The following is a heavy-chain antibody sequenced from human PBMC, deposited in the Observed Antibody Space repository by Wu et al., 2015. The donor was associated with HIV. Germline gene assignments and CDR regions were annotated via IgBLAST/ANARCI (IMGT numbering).Heavy chain of an antibody. CDR3: ARERGYSFGFNI. V-gene: IGHV1-69*05. CDR2: ILPVFATT. CDR1: GGTFDNNA. D-gene: IGHD5-18*01. Sequence: QVQLVQSGAEVRNPGSSVKVSCKASGGTFDNNADSWVRQAPGQGLEWVGRILPVFATTNYAQKFLGRVTMTTDESTTTAYMELSRLSTDDTALYYCARERGYSFGFNIWGQGTMVTVSS. J-gene: IGHJ3*02.